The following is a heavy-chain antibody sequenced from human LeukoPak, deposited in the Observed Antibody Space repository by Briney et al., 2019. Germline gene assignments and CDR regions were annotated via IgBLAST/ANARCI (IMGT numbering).Heavy chain of an antibody. D-gene: IGHD4-17*01. CDR2: IYTSGST. CDR3: ARDLKAGYGVLPSFDY. Sequence: SETLSLTCTVSGGSISSYYWSWIRQPAGKGLEWIGRIYTSGSTNYNPSLKSRVTMSVDTSKNQFSLKLSSVSAADTAVYYCARDLKAGYGVLPSFDYWGQGTLVTVSS. J-gene: IGHJ4*02. CDR1: GGSISSYY. V-gene: IGHV4-4*07.